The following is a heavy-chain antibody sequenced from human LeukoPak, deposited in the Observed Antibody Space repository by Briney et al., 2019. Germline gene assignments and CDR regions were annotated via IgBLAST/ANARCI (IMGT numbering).Heavy chain of an antibody. CDR3: ARSPGYCSSTSCYWGAFDI. D-gene: IGHD2-2*01. V-gene: IGHV4-34*01. Sequence: SETLSLTCAVYGGSFNNYYWTWIRQPPGKGLEWIGEINQSGVSNYNPSLKSRVTISVDTSKNQFSLKLSSVTAADTAVYYCARSPGYCSSTSCYWGAFDIWGQGTMVTVSS. CDR1: GGSFNNYY. J-gene: IGHJ3*02. CDR2: INQSGVS.